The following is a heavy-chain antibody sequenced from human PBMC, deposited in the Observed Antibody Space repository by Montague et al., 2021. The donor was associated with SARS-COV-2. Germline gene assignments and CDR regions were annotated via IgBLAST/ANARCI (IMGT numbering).Heavy chain of an antibody. J-gene: IGHJ4*02. CDR1: GDSIRSGTYY. CDR2: IYTSGST. Sequence: TLSLTCTVSGDSIRSGTYYWNWVRQPAGKGLEWIGRIYTSGSTNYNPSLKSRVTMSADTSKNQFSLRLSSVTAADTAVYYCARDQPAYCTGGNCHPFDYWGQGTLVTVSS. V-gene: IGHV4-61*02. D-gene: IGHD2-15*01. CDR3: ARDQPAYCTGGNCHPFDY.